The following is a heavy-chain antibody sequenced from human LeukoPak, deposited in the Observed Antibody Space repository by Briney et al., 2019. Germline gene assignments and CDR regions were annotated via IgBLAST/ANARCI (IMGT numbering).Heavy chain of an antibody. CDR2: IYYSGST. CDR1: GGSLSSYY. Sequence: SETLSLTCTVSGGSLSSYYWSWIRQPPGKGLEWIGYIYYSGSTNYNPSLKSQVTISVDTSKNQFSLKLSSVTAADTAVYYCARRHSEYSYCHFYYWGQGTLVTVAS. V-gene: IGHV4-59*01. D-gene: IGHD5-18*01. J-gene: IGHJ4*02. CDR3: ARRHSEYSYCHFYY.